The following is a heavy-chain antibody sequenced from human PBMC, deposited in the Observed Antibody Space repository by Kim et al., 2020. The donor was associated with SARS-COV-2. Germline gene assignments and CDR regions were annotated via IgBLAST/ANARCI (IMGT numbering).Heavy chain of an antibody. D-gene: IGHD3-10*01. CDR1: GGTFSSSA. CDR3: ARISGSYYYYYGLDV. Sequence: SVKVSCKASGGTFSSSAISWVRQAPGQGLEWMGRIIPILGIANSAQKFQGRVTITADKSTSTAYMELSSLRSEDTAVYYCARISGSYYYYYGLDVWGQGTPVSVSS. CDR2: IIPILGIA. V-gene: IGHV1-69*04. J-gene: IGHJ6*02.